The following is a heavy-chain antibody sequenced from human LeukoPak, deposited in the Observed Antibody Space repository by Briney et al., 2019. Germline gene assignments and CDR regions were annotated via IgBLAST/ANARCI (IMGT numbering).Heavy chain of an antibody. J-gene: IGHJ6*04. CDR1: GGSISSSSYY. CDR2: IYYSGST. Sequence: SETLSLTCTVYGGSISSSSYYWGWLRQPPGKGLEWIGSIYYSGSTYYNPSLKSRVTISVDTSKNQFSLKLSSVTAADTAVYYCARSPRSLRFLEWLFPVDVWGKGTTVTVSS. D-gene: IGHD3-3*01. V-gene: IGHV4-39*01. CDR3: ARSPRSLRFLEWLFPVDV.